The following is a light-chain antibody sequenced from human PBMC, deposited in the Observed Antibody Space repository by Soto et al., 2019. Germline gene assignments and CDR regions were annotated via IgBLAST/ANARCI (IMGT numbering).Light chain of an antibody. CDR1: SSNIGNNG. CDR2: YDD. V-gene: IGLV1-36*01. CDR3: AAWDDSLNGPV. Sequence: QSVLTQPPSVSKAPRQRVTISCSGSSSNIGNNGVNWYQQLPGKAPKLLIYYDDMLPSGVSDRFSGSKSGTSASLAISGLQSEDEADYYCAAWDDSLNGPVFGGGTQLTVL. J-gene: IGLJ2*01.